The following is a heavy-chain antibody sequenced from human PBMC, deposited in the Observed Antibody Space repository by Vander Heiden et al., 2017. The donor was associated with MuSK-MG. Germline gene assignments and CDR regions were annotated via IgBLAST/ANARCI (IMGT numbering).Heavy chain of an antibody. CDR3: VSGYSSGCY. D-gene: IGHD6-19*01. CDR1: GFTFDDYA. J-gene: IGHJ4*02. CDR2: ISWNSGSI. Sequence: EVQLVESGVGLVQPGRSLRLSCAASGFTFDDYAMHWVRQAPGKGLEWVSGISWNSGSIGYADPVKGRFTISRDNAKNPLYLQMNSLRAEDTALYYCVSGYSSGCYWGQGTLVTVSS. V-gene: IGHV3-9*01.